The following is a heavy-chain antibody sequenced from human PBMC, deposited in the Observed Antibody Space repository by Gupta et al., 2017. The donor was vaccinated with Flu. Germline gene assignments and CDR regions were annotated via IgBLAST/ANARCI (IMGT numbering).Heavy chain of an antibody. CDR2: INPNSGGT. J-gene: IGHJ4*02. CDR3: ASLLYSSGYYGYFDY. V-gene: IGHV1-2*02. CDR1: GYTFTGYY. Sequence: QVQLVQSGAEVKKPGASVKVSCKASGYTFTGYYMHWVRQAPGQGLEWMGWINPNSGGTNYAQKFQGRVTMTRDTSISTAYMELSRLRSDDTAVYYCASLLYSSGYYGYFDYWGQGTLVTVSS. D-gene: IGHD3-22*01.